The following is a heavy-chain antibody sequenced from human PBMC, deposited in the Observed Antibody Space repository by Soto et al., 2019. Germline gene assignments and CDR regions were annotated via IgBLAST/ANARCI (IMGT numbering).Heavy chain of an antibody. CDR3: ARGTYYDFWSGYSAQTYYFDY. Sequence: SVKVSCKASGGTFSSYAISWVRQAPGQGLEWMGGIIPIFGTANYAQKFQGRVTITADESTSTAYMELSSLRSEDTAVYYCARGTYYDFWSGYSAQTYYFDYWGQGTLVTVSS. D-gene: IGHD3-3*01. J-gene: IGHJ4*02. CDR2: IIPIFGTA. CDR1: GGTFSSYA. V-gene: IGHV1-69*13.